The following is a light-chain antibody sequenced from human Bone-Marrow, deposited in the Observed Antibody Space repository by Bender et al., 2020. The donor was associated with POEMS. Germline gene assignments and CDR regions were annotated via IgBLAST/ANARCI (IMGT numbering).Light chain of an antibody. Sequence: QSALTQPASLSGSPGQSITISCTGISDNYVSWYQQHPGKAPKLMIYDVGKRPPGVPDRFSASKSGNTASLTISGLQAEDEAYYYCCSYAGRYTNVVFGGGTKLTVL. V-gene: IGLV2-11*01. CDR2: DVG. J-gene: IGLJ2*01. CDR1: SDNY. CDR3: CSYAGRYTNVV.